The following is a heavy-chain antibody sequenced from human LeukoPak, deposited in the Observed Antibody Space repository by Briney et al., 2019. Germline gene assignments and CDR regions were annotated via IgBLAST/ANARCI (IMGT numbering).Heavy chain of an antibody. Sequence: PGGSLRLSCAVSGFTFSNYGMLCVRQAPGKGLEWVSLIRYDGSNKYYADSMKGRFNISRDISKNTLYLQMNSLRAEDTALYYCAKDKGGARIYFDYWGQGTLVTVSS. CDR3: AKDKGGARIYFDY. CDR1: GFTFSNYG. J-gene: IGHJ4*02. V-gene: IGHV3-30*02. D-gene: IGHD1-26*01. CDR2: IRYDGSNK.